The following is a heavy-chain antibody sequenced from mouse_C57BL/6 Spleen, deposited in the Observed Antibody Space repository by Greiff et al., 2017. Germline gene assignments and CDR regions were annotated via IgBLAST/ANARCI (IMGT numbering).Heavy chain of an antibody. D-gene: IGHD2-4*01. V-gene: IGHV3-6*01. J-gene: IGHJ4*01. CDR3: AREIYDYDASYAMDY. CDR2: ISYDGSN. Sequence: EVKLVESGPGLVKPSQSLSLTCSVTGYSITSGYYWNWIRQFPGNKLEWMGYISYDGSNNYNPSLKNRISITRDTSKNQFFLKLNSVTTEDTATYYCAREIYDYDASYAMDYWGQGTSVTVSS. CDR1: GYSITSGYY.